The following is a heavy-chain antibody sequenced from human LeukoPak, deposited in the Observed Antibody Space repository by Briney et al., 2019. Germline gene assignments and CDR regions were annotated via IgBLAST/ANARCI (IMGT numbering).Heavy chain of an antibody. CDR2: IIPIFGTA. CDR1: GGTFSSYA. Sequence: ASVKVSCKASGGTFSSYAISWVRQAPGQGLEWMGGIIPIFGTANYAQKFQGRVTITADESMSTAYMELSSLRSEDTAVYYCARDGRFLEWLEEVVRGYYMDVWGKGTTVTVSS. CDR3: ARDGRFLEWLEEVVRGYYMDV. J-gene: IGHJ6*03. V-gene: IGHV1-69*13. D-gene: IGHD3-3*01.